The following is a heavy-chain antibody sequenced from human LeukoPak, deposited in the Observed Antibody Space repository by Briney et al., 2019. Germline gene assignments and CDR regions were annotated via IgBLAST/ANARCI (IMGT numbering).Heavy chain of an antibody. CDR1: SGSFSGYY. CDR3: ARSRCTNGVCYLGSYYGGNVFDY. CDR2: INHSGST. D-gene: IGHD2-8*01. V-gene: IGHV4-34*01. J-gene: IGHJ4*02. Sequence: ASETLSLTCAVYSGSFSGYYWSWIRQPPGKGLEWIGEINHSGSTNYNPSLKSRVTISVDTSKNQFSLKLSSVTAADTAVYYCARSRCTNGVCYLGSYYGGNVFDYWGQGTLVTVSS.